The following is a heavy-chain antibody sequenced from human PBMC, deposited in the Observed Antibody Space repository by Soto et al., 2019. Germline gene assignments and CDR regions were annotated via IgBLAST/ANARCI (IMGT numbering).Heavy chain of an antibody. J-gene: IGHJ4*02. CDR2: IYYSGST. D-gene: IGHD3-3*01. CDR3: AREVLFGVVTTPFDY. CDR1: GGSISSSSYY. Sequence: SETLSLTCTVSGGSISSSSYYWGWIRQPPGKGLEWIGSIYYSGSTYYNPSLKSRVTISVDTSKNQFSLKLSSVTAADTAVYYCAREVLFGVVTTPFDYWGQGTLVTVSS. V-gene: IGHV4-39*02.